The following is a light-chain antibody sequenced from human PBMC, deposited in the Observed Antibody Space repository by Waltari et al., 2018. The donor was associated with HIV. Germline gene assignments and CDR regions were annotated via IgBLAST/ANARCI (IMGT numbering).Light chain of an antibody. Sequence: QSALTQPASVSGSLGQSITIPCTGTSSDVGGYDYVSWYQQPPGRAPKLLIYDVSNRPSGVSNRFSGSKSGNTASLTISGLQAEDEADYHCSSYTSSSALEVVFGGGTTLTVL. CDR2: DVS. CDR3: SSYTSSSALEVV. V-gene: IGLV2-14*01. J-gene: IGLJ3*02. CDR1: SSDVGGYDY.